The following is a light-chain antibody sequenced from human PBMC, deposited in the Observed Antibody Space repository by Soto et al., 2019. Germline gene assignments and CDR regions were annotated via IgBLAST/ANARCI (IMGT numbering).Light chain of an antibody. V-gene: IGKV1-9*01. CDR1: QGISRY. CDR2: GAS. Sequence: DIQLTQSPSFLSASVGDRVTITCRASQGISRYLAWYQQIPGKAPKLLIYGASTLQSGVPSRFSGSGSGTEFTLTISSLQPEDFATYYCQQLNTYPRTFGQGTKVEVK. CDR3: QQLNTYPRT. J-gene: IGKJ1*01.